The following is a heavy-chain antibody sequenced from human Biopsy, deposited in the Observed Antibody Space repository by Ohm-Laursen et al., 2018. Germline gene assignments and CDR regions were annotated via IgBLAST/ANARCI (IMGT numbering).Heavy chain of an antibody. V-gene: IGHV4-59*01. J-gene: IGHJ2*01. CDR1: GDSISSYY. D-gene: IGHD3-22*01. Sequence: SETLSLTCTVSGDSISSYYWGWIRQPPGQGLEWIGYINYTGITVYNPSLQSRVTISVDTSKNHFSLRLRSVTPADTAIYYCARDRGYYSDRTVPGYFDLWGRGTLVTVSS. CDR3: ARDRGYYSDRTVPGYFDL. CDR2: INYTGIT.